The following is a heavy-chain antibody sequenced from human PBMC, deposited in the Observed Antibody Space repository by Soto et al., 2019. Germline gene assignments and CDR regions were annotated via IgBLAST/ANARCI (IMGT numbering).Heavy chain of an antibody. Sequence: SSETLSLTCTVSGGSVSSGSYYWSWIRQPPGKGLEWIGYIYSIGSTNYSPSLKSRVSMSLDTSKNQFSLKLRSVTAADTAIYYCARTYYFDSSGFGWGQGTLVTVSS. D-gene: IGHD3-22*01. CDR3: ARTYYFDSSGFG. CDR1: GGSVSSGSYY. J-gene: IGHJ4*02. CDR2: IYSIGST. V-gene: IGHV4-61*01.